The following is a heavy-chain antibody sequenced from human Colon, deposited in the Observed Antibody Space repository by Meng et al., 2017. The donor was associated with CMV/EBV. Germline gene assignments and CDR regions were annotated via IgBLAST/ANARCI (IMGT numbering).Heavy chain of an antibody. Sequence: FNRYYWSWIRQHPGKALEWIGAINDGKRTNYNPSLRRRAIISVDTSKQLFSLKRRSVAATDTAVYYCARGRRAKVISVVRGVKPWFDPWGQGTLVTVSS. CDR3: ARGRRAKVISVVRGVKPWFDP. J-gene: IGHJ5*02. CDR2: INDGKRT. V-gene: IGHV4-34*01. CDR1: FNRYY. D-gene: IGHD3-10*01.